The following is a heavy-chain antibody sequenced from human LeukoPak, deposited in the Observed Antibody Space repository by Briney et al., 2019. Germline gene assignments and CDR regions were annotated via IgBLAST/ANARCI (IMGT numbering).Heavy chain of an antibody. J-gene: IGHJ6*03. V-gene: IGHV1-18*01. CDR3: ARDRGYCSGDSCYSGRYFYYYMDV. D-gene: IGHD2-15*01. Sequence: ASVKVSCKASGYTFSSYGISWVRQAPGQGLEWMGWINADNGDTNYAQKFQGRVTMTADTSTSTAYMDLRSLRSDDTAVFYCARDRGYCSGDSCYSGRYFYYYMDVWGKGTTVTVSS. CDR1: GYTFSSYG. CDR2: INADNGDT.